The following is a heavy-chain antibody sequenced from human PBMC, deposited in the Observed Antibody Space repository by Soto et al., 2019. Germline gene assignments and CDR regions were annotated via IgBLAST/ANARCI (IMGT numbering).Heavy chain of an antibody. CDR2: IGTAGDP. Sequence: PWGSLRLSCAASGFTFIYYDIHLFRQSTGKGLEWVSGIGTAGDPYYPGSVKGRFTISRENAKNSLYLQMNSLRAGDTAVYYCARGRYCSSTSCGGMDVWGQGTTVTAP. D-gene: IGHD2-2*01. CDR1: GFTFIYYD. CDR3: ARGRYCSSTSCGGMDV. J-gene: IGHJ6*02. V-gene: IGHV3-13*05.